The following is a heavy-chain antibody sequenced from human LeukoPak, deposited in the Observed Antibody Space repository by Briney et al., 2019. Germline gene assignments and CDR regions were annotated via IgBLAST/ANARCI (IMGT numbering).Heavy chain of an antibody. CDR2: IYHSGST. J-gene: IGHJ4*02. Sequence: SGTLSLTCAVSGGSISSSNWWSWVRQPPGKGLEWIGEIYHSGSTNYNPSLKSRVTISVDTSKNQFSLKLSSVTAADTAVYYCARDGIRYSYGFDYWGQGTLVTVSS. CDR1: GGSISSSNW. D-gene: IGHD5-18*01. V-gene: IGHV4-4*02. CDR3: ARDGIRYSYGFDY.